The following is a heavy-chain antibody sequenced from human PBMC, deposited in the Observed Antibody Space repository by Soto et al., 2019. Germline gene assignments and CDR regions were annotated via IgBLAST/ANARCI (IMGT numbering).Heavy chain of an antibody. CDR3: GVITGTTLYYFDY. D-gene: IGHD1-7*01. CDR2: IIPIFGTA. Sequence: QVQLVQSGAEVKKPGSSVKVSCKASGGTFSSYAISWVRQAPGQGLEWMGGIIPIFGTANYAQKFQGRVTITADESTSTAYMELSSVRSEDTAVYYCGVITGTTLYYFDYWGQGTLVSVSS. V-gene: IGHV1-69*01. J-gene: IGHJ4*02. CDR1: GGTFSSYA.